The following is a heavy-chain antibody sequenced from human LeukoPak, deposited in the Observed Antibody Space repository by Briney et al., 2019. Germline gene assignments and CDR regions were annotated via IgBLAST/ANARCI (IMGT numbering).Heavy chain of an antibody. CDR2: INPNSGGT. J-gene: IGHJ4*02. V-gene: IGHV1-2*02. CDR1: GYTFTGYY. Sequence: ASVKVSCKASGYTFTGYYMHWVRQAPGHGLEWMGWINPNSGGTNYAQKFQGRVTMTRDTSISTAYMELSRLRSDDTAVYYCARRFDYGDFWHYFVYWGQGTLVSVSS. CDR3: ARRFDYGDFWHYFVY. D-gene: IGHD4-17*01.